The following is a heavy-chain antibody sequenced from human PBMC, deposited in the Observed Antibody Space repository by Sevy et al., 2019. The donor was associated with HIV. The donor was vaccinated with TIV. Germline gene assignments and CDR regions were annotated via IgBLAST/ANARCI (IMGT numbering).Heavy chain of an antibody. J-gene: IGHJ4*02. CDR3: ARGRRDGYNSPFDY. V-gene: IGHV4-31*03. CDR1: GGSISSGGYY. Sequence: TLSLTCTVSGGSISSGGYYWSWIRQHPGKGLEWIGYIYYSGSTYYNLSLKSRVTISVDTSKNQFSLKLSSVTAADTAVYYCARGRRDGYNSPFDYWGQGTLVTVSS. CDR2: IYYSGST. D-gene: IGHD5-12*01.